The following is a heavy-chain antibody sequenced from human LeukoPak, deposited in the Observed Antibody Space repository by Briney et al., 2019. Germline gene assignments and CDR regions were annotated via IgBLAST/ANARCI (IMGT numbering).Heavy chain of an antibody. CDR3: AGVRLGSSGFSEYFEH. CDR1: GGSISSGNNY. D-gene: IGHD3-22*01. J-gene: IGHJ1*01. Sequence: TSQTLSLTCTVSGGSISSGNNYWSWIRQHPGKGLEWMGYIYYTGSSHYNPSLKSRLTISVDTSKNQFSLRLNSVTAADTAVYYCAGVRLGSSGFSEYFEHWGLGTLVTVSS. V-gene: IGHV4-31*03. CDR2: IYYTGSS.